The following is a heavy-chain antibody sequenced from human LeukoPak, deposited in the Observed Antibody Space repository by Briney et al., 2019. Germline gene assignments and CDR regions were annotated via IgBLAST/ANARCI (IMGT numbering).Heavy chain of an antibody. J-gene: IGHJ1*01. V-gene: IGHV4-34*01. D-gene: IGHD3-10*01. CDR1: GGSFSGYY. CDR3: AGGMVRGVIRYFQH. CDR2: INHSGST. Sequence: SETLSLTCAVYGGSFSGYYWSWVRQPPGKGLEWLGEINHSGSTNYNPSLKSRVTISVDTSKNQFSLKLSSVTAADTAVYYCAGGMVRGVIRYFQHWGQGTLVTVSS.